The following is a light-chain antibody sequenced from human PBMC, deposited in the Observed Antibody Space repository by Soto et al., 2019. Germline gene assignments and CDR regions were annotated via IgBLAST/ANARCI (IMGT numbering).Light chain of an antibody. CDR3: QQYNSWPPYT. Sequence: EIVMTQSPGTLSVSPGERATLSCRASQSVSSNLAWYQQKPGQAPRLLIYGASARATGIPARFSGSGSGTEFTLTISSLQSEDSAVYYCQQYNSWPPYTFGQGTKLEIK. V-gene: IGKV3D-15*01. CDR1: QSVSSN. CDR2: GAS. J-gene: IGKJ2*01.